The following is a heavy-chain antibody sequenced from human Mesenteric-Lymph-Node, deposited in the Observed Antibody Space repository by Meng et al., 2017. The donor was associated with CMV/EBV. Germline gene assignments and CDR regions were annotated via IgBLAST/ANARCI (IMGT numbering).Heavy chain of an antibody. V-gene: IGHV4-34*01. Sequence: VQLQQSGAGLLKPSETLSLTCAVYGGSLTDYFWSWIRQSPEKGLEXIGDISHGGRTNYNPSLKSRVTISVDTSNNQFSLRVASVTAADTAVYYCARGRTDFDSWGQGTLVTVSS. CDR1: GGSLTDYF. D-gene: IGHD1-1*01. CDR2: ISHGGRT. J-gene: IGHJ4*02. CDR3: ARGRTDFDS.